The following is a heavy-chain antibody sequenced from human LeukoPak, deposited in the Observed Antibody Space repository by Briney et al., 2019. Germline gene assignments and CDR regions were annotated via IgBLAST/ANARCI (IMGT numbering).Heavy chain of an antibody. Sequence: PGGSLRLSCAASGFTFSDYYTSWIRQAPGKGLEWVSYISSSGSTIYYADSVKGRFTISRDNAKNSLYLQMNSLRAEDTAVYYCARGPHCSSTSCYNWFDPWGQGTLVTVSS. CDR2: ISSSGSTI. CDR1: GFTFSDYY. V-gene: IGHV3-11*01. D-gene: IGHD2-2*01. J-gene: IGHJ5*02. CDR3: ARGPHCSSTSCYNWFDP.